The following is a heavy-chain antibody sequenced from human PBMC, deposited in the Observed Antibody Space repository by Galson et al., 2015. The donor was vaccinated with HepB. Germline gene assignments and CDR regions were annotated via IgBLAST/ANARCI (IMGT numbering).Heavy chain of an antibody. CDR3: TKFAPEYSYGDF. Sequence: SLRLSCAASGFAFGDNAMSWFRQAPGKGLEWVGLIRRKVNGGTTEYAASVKGRFTISRDDSKSIAYLEMNSLKTEDTAIYYCTKFAPEYSYGDFWGQGTLVTVSS. V-gene: IGHV3-49*03. CDR2: IRRKVNGGTT. D-gene: IGHD5-18*01. CDR1: GFAFGDNA. J-gene: IGHJ4*02.